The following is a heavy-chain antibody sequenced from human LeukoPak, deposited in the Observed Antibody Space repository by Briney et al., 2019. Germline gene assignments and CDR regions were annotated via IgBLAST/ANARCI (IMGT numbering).Heavy chain of an antibody. J-gene: IGHJ4*02. V-gene: IGHV4-59*01. Sequence: SETLSLTCTVSGGSISSYYWSWIRQPPGKGLEWIGYIYYSGSTKYNPALKSRVTISVDTSKNQFSLKLSSVTAADTAVYYCARDRGGLAAAGTRVGDYCFDNWGQGTLVTVSS. D-gene: IGHD6-13*01. CDR1: GGSISSYY. CDR3: ARDRGGLAAAGTRVGDYCFDN. CDR2: IYYSGST.